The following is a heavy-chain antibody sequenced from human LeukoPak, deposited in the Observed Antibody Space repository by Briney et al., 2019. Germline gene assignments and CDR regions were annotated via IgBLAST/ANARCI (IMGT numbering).Heavy chain of an antibody. CDR1: GFTFSSYA. CDR2: VSDSGTRT. D-gene: IGHD2-21*01. Sequence: GGSLRLSCAASGFTFSSYAMTWVRQAPGKGLEWVSAVSDSGTRTFYADSVKGRFAISRNSLRADDTAVYCCARPGCGGNCYYRMDVWGKGTTVTVSS. V-gene: IGHV3-23*01. CDR3: RMDV. J-gene: IGHJ6*04.